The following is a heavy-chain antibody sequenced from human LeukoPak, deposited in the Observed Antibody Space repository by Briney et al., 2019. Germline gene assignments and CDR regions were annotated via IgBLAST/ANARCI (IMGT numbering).Heavy chain of an antibody. D-gene: IGHD1-26*01. Sequence: GGTLRLSCAASGFTFSYYSMNWVRQAPGKGLEWVSSISTSSSYIYYADSVKGRFTISRDNAKNSLYLQMNSLRAEDTAVYYCARVSRGKWELLGAHDYWGQGTLVTVSS. J-gene: IGHJ4*02. V-gene: IGHV3-21*01. CDR3: ARVSRGKWELLGAHDY. CDR2: ISTSSSYI. CDR1: GFTFSYYS.